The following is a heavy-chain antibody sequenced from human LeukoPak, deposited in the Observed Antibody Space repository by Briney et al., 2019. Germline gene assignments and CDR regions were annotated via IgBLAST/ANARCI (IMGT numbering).Heavy chain of an antibody. Sequence: SETLSLTCAVSGGSISSTSYYWAWIRQPPGTGLEWIGTIYYSGSTYHNPSLKSRVTLSVDTSRNQFSLRLSSVDAADTAVYYCAKAGVRYFDSSGLYAFDFWGQGTTVTASS. CDR3: AKAGVRYFDSSGLYAFDF. V-gene: IGHV4-39*01. J-gene: IGHJ3*01. CDR1: GGSISSTSYY. D-gene: IGHD3-22*01. CDR2: IYYSGST.